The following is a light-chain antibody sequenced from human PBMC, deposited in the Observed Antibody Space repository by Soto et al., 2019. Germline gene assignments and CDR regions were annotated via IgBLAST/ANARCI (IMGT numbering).Light chain of an antibody. V-gene: IGKV1-33*01. J-gene: IGKJ4*01. CDR1: QDISNY. Sequence: DIQMTQSPSSLSASVGDRVTITCHASQDISNYLNWYQQKPGKAPKLLIYDASNLETGVPSRFSGSGSGTDFTFTISSLQPEDIATYYCQHFDNLPLTFGGGTTVEIK. CDR3: QHFDNLPLT. CDR2: DAS.